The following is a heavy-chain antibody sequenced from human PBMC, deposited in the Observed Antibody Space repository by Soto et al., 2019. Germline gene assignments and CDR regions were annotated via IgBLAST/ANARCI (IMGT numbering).Heavy chain of an antibody. Sequence: EVQLVESGGGLVKPGGSLRLSCAASGFTFSSYSMNWVRQAPGKGLEWVSSIISSSSYIYYADSVKGRFTISRDNAKNSLYLQMNSLRAEDTAVYYCARDDNGVGYYYYGMDVWGQGTTVTVSS. CDR3: ARDDNGVGYYYYGMDV. D-gene: IGHD1-20*01. V-gene: IGHV3-21*01. CDR2: IISSSSYI. J-gene: IGHJ6*02. CDR1: GFTFSSYS.